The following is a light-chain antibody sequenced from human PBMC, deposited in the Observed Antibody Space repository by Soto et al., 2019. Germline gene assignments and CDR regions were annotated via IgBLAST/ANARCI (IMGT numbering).Light chain of an antibody. CDR1: SSDFGSYNY. CDR3: SSYTSGSTLYV. Sequence: QSVLTQPACVSGSPGQSITISCTGTSSDFGSYNYVSWYQHHPGKAPRLMIYASSNRPSGVSHRFSGSRSGNTASLTISGLQAEDEADYYCSSYTSGSTLYVFGTGTKVTVL. J-gene: IGLJ1*01. V-gene: IGLV2-14*01. CDR2: ASS.